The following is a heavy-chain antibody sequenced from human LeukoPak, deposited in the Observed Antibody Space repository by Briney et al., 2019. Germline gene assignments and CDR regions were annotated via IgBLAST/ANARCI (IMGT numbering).Heavy chain of an antibody. Sequence: GGSLRLSCAASGFTFSSYSMNWVRQAPGKGLEWVSSISSSSSYIYYADPVKGRFTISRDNAKNSLYLQMNSLRAEDTAVYYCVRYCSSTSCPLDYWGQGTLVTVSS. CDR2: ISSSSSYI. V-gene: IGHV3-21*01. D-gene: IGHD2-2*01. J-gene: IGHJ4*02. CDR1: GFTFSSYS. CDR3: VRYCSSTSCPLDY.